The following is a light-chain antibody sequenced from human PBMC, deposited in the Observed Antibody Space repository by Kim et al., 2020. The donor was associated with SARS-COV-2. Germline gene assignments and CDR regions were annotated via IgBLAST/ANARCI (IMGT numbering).Light chain of an antibody. CDR3: QQYGTSPWT. CDR1: QSVSSNF. CDR2: GGS. J-gene: IGKJ1*01. Sequence: YPGDRATHSCRASQSVSSNFLAWYQQIPGQAPRLLIYGGSSRAAGIPDKFSGSGSGTDFTLTITSLEPEDVALYYCQQYGTSPWTFGQGTKVEIK. V-gene: IGKV3-20*01.